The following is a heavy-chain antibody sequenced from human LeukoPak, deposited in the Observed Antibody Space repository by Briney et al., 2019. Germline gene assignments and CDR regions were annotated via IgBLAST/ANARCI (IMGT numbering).Heavy chain of an antibody. D-gene: IGHD1-14*01. CDR2: ISDDGSIT. CDR3: ARGGNLEN. Sequence: GGSLRLSCAASGFTFSRDWMHWVRQAPGKGLVWVSRISDDGSITTYADSVQGRFTISRNNAKSTVFLQMNSLRVEDTAVYYCARGGNLENWGGGTLVTVSS. J-gene: IGHJ4*02. V-gene: IGHV3-74*03. CDR1: GFTFSRDW.